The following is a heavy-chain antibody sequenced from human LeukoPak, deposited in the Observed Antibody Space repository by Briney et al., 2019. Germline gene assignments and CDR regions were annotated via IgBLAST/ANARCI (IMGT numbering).Heavy chain of an antibody. Sequence: SETLSLTCTVSGGSISSYYWSWIRQPPRKGLEWIGYIHYSGSTNYNPSLKSRVTMSVDTSKNQFSLKLSSVTAADTAVYYCARERSGSEIFARSFDIWGQGTMVTVSS. J-gene: IGHJ3*02. D-gene: IGHD3-3*01. CDR3: ARERSGSEIFARSFDI. V-gene: IGHV4-59*12. CDR2: IHYSGST. CDR1: GGSISSYY.